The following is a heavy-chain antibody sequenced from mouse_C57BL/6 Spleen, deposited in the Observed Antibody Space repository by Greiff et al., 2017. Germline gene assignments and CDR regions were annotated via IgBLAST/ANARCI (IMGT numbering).Heavy chain of an antibody. D-gene: IGHD2-4*01. CDR3: ARPLIYYDYWYFDV. CDR1: GYTFTSYW. J-gene: IGHJ1*03. CDR2: IHPNSGST. V-gene: IGHV1-64*01. Sequence: VQLQQPGAELVKPGASVKLSCKASGYTFTSYWMHWVKQRPGQGLEWIGMIHPNSGSTNYNEKFKSKATLTVDNSSSTAYMQLSSLTSEDSSVYYCARPLIYYDYWYFDVWGTGTTVTAS.